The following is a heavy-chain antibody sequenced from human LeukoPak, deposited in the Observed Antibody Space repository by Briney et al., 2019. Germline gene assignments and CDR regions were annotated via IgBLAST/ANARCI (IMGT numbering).Heavy chain of an antibody. D-gene: IGHD6-19*01. CDR1: GYTFTNYG. V-gene: IGHV1-18*01. J-gene: IGHJ5*02. CDR2: ISVYNGNT. Sequence: ASVKVSCKASGYTFTNYGISWVRQAPGQGLEGMGWISVYNGNTNYAQKLQDRVTMTKDTSTSTAYMELKRLRSDDTAVYYCARETVAGTNWFDPWGQGTLVTVSS. CDR3: ARETVAGTNWFDP.